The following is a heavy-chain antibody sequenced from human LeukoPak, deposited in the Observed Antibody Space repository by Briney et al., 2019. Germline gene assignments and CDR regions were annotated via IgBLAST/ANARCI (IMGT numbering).Heavy chain of an antibody. V-gene: IGHV4-61*02. CDR3: ARDSHYYDSSGQFNDY. CDR1: GGSISSGSYY. CDR2: IYTSGST. D-gene: IGHD3-22*01. Sequence: PSETLSLTCTVSGGSISSGSYYWSWIRQPAGKGLEWIGRIYTSGSTNYNPSLKSRVTISVDTSKNQFSLKLSSVTAADTAVYYCARDSHYYDSSGQFNDYWGQGTLVTVSS. J-gene: IGHJ4*02.